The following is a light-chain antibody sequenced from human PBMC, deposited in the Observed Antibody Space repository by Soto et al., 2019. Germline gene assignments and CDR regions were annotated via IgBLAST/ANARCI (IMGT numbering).Light chain of an antibody. CDR3: RQYNNFPRT. CDR1: QSVSSD. Sequence: EIEMTQSPATLSVSPGERATLSCRASQSVSSDLAWYQQKPGQTPRLLIYGTSTRVTGIPARFSGSGSGTEVILTCSSRQSEDFSIFYCRQYNNFPRTFGQGTKVEIK. CDR2: GTS. V-gene: IGKV3-15*01. J-gene: IGKJ1*01.